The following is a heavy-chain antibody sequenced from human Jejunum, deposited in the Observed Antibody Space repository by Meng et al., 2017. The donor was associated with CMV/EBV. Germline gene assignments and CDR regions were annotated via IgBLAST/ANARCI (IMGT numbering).Heavy chain of an antibody. D-gene: IGHD1-26*01. CDR1: GFTFSDYY. Sequence: SGFTFSDYYMSWIRQAPGKGLEWVSYISSSGNTIYYADSVKGRFTISRDNAKNSLYLQMNSLRAEDTAVYYCARVVKGGNYFDQWGQGTQVTVSS. V-gene: IGHV3-11*01. CDR2: ISSSGNTI. J-gene: IGHJ4*02. CDR3: ARVVKGGNYFDQ.